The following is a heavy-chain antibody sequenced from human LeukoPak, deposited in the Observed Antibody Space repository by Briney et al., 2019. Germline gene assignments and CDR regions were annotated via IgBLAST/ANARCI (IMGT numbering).Heavy chain of an antibody. CDR2: IKQDGSEK. CDR1: GFTFSSYW. J-gene: IGHJ4*02. V-gene: IGHV3-7*01. D-gene: IGHD3-22*01. Sequence: GGSLRLSCAASGFTFSSYWMSWVRQAPGKGLEWVANIKQDGSEKYYVHSVKGRFTISRDNAKNSLYLQMNSLRAEDTAVYYCARDPAQNYYDSSGRGTGYWGQGTLVTVSS. CDR3: ARDPAQNYYDSSGRGTGY.